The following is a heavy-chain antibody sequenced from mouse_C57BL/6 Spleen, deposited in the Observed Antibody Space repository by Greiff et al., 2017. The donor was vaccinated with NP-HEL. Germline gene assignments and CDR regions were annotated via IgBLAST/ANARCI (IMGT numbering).Heavy chain of an antibody. V-gene: IGHV5-17*01. CDR2: ISSGSSTI. D-gene: IGHD1-1*01. Sequence: EVQRVESGGGLVKPGGSLKLSCAASGFTFSDYGMHWVRQAPEKGLEWVAYISSGSSTIYYADTVKGRFTISRDNAKNTLFLQKTSLRSEDTAMYYCARRATVVAPAMDYWGQGTSVTVSS. CDR3: ARRATVVAPAMDY. J-gene: IGHJ4*01. CDR1: GFTFSDYG.